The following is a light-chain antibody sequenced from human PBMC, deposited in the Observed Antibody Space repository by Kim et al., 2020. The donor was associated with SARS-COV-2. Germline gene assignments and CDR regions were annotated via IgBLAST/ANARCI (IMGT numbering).Light chain of an antibody. Sequence: APGESATLSCRASQIVSSVYLAWYQQKPGQAPRLVIYGASSRATGIPARFSGGGSGTDFTLTISRLEPEDFAVYYCQQYGNSPITFGQGTRLEIK. CDR3: QQYGNSPIT. CDR1: QIVSSVY. J-gene: IGKJ5*01. V-gene: IGKV3-20*01. CDR2: GAS.